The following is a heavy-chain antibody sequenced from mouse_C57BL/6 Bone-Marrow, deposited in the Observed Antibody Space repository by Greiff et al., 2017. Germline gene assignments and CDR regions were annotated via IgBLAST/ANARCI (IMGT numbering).Heavy chain of an antibody. D-gene: IGHD2-3*01. CDR2: IYPGNSDT. V-gene: IGHV1-5*01. CDR1: GYTFTSYW. J-gene: IGHJ2*01. Sequence: EVQLQQSGTVLARPGASVKMSCKTSGYTFTSYWMHWVKQRPGQGLEWIGAIYPGNSDTSYNQKFKGKAKLTAVTSASTAYKELSSLTNEDSAVYYCTRGVCDGYYRYWGQGTTLTVSS. CDR3: TRGVCDGYYRY.